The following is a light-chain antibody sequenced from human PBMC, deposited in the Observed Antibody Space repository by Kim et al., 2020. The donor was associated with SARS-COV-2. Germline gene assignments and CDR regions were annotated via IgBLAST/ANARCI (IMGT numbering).Light chain of an antibody. J-gene: IGKJ1*01. V-gene: IGKV1-5*03. Sequence: IQMTQSPSTLSASVGDRVTITCRASQSTSRWLAWYQQKPGKAPKLLIYKASSLESGVPSRFSGSGSGTEFTLTISSLQPDDFATYYCQQYGSYWTFGQGTKVDIK. CDR3: QQYGSYWT. CDR1: QSTSRW. CDR2: KAS.